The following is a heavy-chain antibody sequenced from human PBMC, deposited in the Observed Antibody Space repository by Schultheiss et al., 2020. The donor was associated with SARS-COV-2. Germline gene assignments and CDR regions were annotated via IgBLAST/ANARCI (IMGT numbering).Heavy chain of an antibody. D-gene: IGHD2-2*01. CDR3: AKCRGGYCSSTSCPFFDY. CDR1: GFTFSSYA. J-gene: IGHJ4*02. CDR2: ISGSGGNT. V-gene: IGHV3-23*01. Sequence: GGSLRLSCAASGFTFSSYAMSWVRQAPGKGLEWVSAISGSGGNTYSADSVKGRFTISRDNSKNTLYLQMNSLRAEDTAVYYCAKCRGGYCSSTSCPFFDYWGQGTLVTVSS.